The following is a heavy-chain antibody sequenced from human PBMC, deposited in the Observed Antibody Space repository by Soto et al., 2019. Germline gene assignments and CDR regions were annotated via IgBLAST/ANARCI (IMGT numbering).Heavy chain of an antibody. CDR3: TRGAASDY. Sequence: EVQQVESGGGLVKPGGSLRLSCEASGFTFSSYNMNWVRQAPGKGLEWVSSISGSGSYIYYADSVKGRFTISRDNAKNPLYVQLTGLSAEDLAVYYGTRGAASDYWGQGTLVTVSS. J-gene: IGHJ4*02. D-gene: IGHD6-13*01. CDR2: ISGSGSYI. CDR1: GFTFSSYN. V-gene: IGHV3-21*06.